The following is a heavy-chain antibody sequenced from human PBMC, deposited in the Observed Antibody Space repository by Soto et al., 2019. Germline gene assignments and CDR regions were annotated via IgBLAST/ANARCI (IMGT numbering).Heavy chain of an antibody. CDR1: GFTFREYA. D-gene: IGHD3-16*01. CDR3: ARTPAAMITDRYNWFDA. CDR2: ISSSGDRQ. Sequence: VGSLRLSGVAAGFTFREYAMHWVRRIPGKGLEWVAVISSSGDRQQYAESVKGRFTISRDNSQNTLYLQVSSLTSDDSAVFHCARTPAAMITDRYNWFDAWGPGTQVTVSS. J-gene: IGHJ5*02. V-gene: IGHV3-30-3*01.